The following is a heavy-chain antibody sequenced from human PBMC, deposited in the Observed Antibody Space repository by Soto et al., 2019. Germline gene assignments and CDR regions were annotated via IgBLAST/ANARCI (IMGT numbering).Heavy chain of an antibody. J-gene: IGHJ4*02. CDR3: VKDHCGGDCYSNPYFDY. CDR1: GFTFSSYG. Sequence: GGSLRLSCAASGFTFSSYGMHWVRQAPGKGLEWVAVIWYDGSNKYYADSVKGRFTISRDNSKNTGYLQMNSLRAEDTAVYYCVKDHCGGDCYSNPYFDYWGQGTLVTVSS. D-gene: IGHD2-21*02. CDR2: IWYDGSNK. V-gene: IGHV3-33*06.